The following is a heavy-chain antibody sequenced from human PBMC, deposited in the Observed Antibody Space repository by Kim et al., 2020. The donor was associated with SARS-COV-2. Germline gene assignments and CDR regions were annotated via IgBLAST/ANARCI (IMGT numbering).Heavy chain of an antibody. D-gene: IGHD5-12*01. V-gene: IGHV3-15*01. CDR3: TTVDGWLRVFDY. Sequence: DYAAHVKGRFTISRDDSKNTLYLQMNSLKTEDTAVYYCTTVDGWLRVFDYWGQGTLVTVSS. J-gene: IGHJ4*02.